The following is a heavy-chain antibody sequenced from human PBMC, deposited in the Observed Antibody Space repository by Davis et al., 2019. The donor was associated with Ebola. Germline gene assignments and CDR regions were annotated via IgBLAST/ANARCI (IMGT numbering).Heavy chain of an antibody. Sequence: ASVKVSCKASGYTFTNYGINWVRQAPGQGLEWMGWINYYNGNTNYAQNVQGRVTMTTDTSTSTAYMEVASLKSDDTAVYYYARAQFPTTGDHWGQGTLVTVSS. CDR2: INYYNGNT. V-gene: IGHV1-18*04. CDR1: GYTFTNYG. J-gene: IGHJ4*02. D-gene: IGHD1-1*01. CDR3: ARAQFPTTGDH.